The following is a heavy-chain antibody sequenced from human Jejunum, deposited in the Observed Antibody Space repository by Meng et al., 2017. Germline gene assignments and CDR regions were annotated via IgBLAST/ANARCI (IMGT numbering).Heavy chain of an antibody. D-gene: IGHD6-19*01. Sequence: GESLKISCTVSGFTFSNYWMSWVRQTPGKGLEWVANIKQDGSEKYYVDSVKGRFTISRDNAKNSLFLQMNSLRAEDTAVYYCASRGAWYVYWGQGTLVTVSS. V-gene: IGHV3-7*01. CDR2: IKQDGSEK. J-gene: IGHJ4*02. CDR3: ASRGAWYVY. CDR1: GFTFSNYW.